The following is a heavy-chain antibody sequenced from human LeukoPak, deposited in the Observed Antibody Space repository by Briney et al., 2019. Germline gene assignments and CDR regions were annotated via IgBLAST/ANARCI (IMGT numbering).Heavy chain of an antibody. D-gene: IGHD2-2*01. CDR1: GYTFTSYD. V-gene: IGHV1-8*01. J-gene: IGHJ6*02. CDR2: MNPNSGNT. Sequence: GASVKVSCKASGYTFTSYDINWVRQATGQGLEWMGWMNPNSGNTGYAQKFQGRVTMTRNTSISTAYMELSSLRSEDTAVYYCARGDCSSTSCHYYYYGMGVWGQGTTVTVSS. CDR3: ARGDCSSTSCHYYYYGMGV.